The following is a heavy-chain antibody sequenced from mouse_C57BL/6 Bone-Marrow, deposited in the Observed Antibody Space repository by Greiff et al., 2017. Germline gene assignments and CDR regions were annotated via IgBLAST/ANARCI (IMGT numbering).Heavy chain of an antibody. CDR2: IYPRDGST. CDR3: VIYYGRRYWYFDV. V-gene: IGHV1-85*01. D-gene: IGHD1-1*01. Sequence: VRLMESGPGLVHPGASVKMSCKASGNPFTSYDLTWVMPRPGQGLDWIGWIYPRDGSTKYNEKFKGKATLTVDTSSSTAYMELHSLTSWDSAVYFCVIYYGRRYWYFDVWGT. CDR1: GNPFTSYD. J-gene: IGHJ1*03.